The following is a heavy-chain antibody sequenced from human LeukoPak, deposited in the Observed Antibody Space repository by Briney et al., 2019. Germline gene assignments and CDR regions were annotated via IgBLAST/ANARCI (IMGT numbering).Heavy chain of an antibody. J-gene: IGHJ4*02. Sequence: PGGSLRLSCAASGFTFSSYAMTWVRQAPGKGLVWVSRINSDGSSTRYADSVKGRFTISRDNAKNTLYLQMNSLRAEDTAVYYCASGTSGSFDYWGQGTLVTVSS. V-gene: IGHV3-74*01. D-gene: IGHD1-1*01. CDR1: GFTFSSYA. CDR2: INSDGSST. CDR3: ASGTSGSFDY.